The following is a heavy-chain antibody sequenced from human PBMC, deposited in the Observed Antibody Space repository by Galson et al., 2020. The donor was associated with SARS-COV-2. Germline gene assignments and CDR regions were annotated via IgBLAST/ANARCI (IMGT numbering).Heavy chain of an antibody. V-gene: IGHV1-58*01. Sequence: SVKVSCKASGFTFTSSAVQWVRQARGQRLEWIGWIVVGSGNTNYAQKFQERVTITRDMSTSTAYMELSSLRSEDTAVYYCAADPQYYYVPGGMDVWGQGTTVTVSS. CDR1: GFTFTSSA. D-gene: IGHD3-10*02. CDR2: IVVGSGNT. CDR3: AADPQYYYVPGGMDV. J-gene: IGHJ6*02.